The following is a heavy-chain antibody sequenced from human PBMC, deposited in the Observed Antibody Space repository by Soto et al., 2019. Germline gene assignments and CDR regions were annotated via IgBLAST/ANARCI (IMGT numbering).Heavy chain of an antibody. CDR3: ASCTRGVVLVPAAYYQDDYYYGMDV. Sequence: QVQLVQSGAEVKKPGSSVKVSCKASGGTFSSYAISWVRQAPGQGLEWMGGIIPIFGTANYAQKFQGRVTITADESTSTAYMELSSLRSEDTAVYYCASCTRGVVLVPAAYYQDDYYYGMDVWGQGTTVTVSS. V-gene: IGHV1-69*12. CDR1: GGTFSSYA. D-gene: IGHD2-2*01. CDR2: IIPIFGTA. J-gene: IGHJ6*02.